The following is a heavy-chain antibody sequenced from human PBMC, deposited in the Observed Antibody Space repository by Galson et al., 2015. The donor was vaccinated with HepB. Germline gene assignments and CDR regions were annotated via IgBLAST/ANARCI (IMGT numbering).Heavy chain of an antibody. Sequence: SVKVSCKASGYTFTGYHMHWVRQAPGQGLEWMGRINPNSGGTNYAQKFQGRVTMTRDTSISTAYMELSRLRSDDTAVYYCARLITYYYDSSGYYDAFDIWGQGTMVTVSS. D-gene: IGHD3-22*01. CDR2: INPNSGGT. CDR1: GYTFTGYH. V-gene: IGHV1-2*06. CDR3: ARLITYYYDSSGYYDAFDI. J-gene: IGHJ3*02.